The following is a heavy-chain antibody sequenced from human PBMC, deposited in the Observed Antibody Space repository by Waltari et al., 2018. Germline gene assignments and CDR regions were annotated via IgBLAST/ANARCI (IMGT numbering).Heavy chain of an antibody. V-gene: IGHV4-39*01. Sequence: QLQLQESGPGLVKPSETLSLICTVSGGSISGAYYWDWIRQSPGTGLEWIGDVSSGGNTTHNPSLKSRVTISTDTSKNQFSLRLGSVTAADTAVYYCVRHRGVHTGYPGLDPWGQGTLVTVSS. CDR3: VRHRGVHTGYPGLDP. CDR1: GGSISGAYY. J-gene: IGHJ5*02. D-gene: IGHD3-10*01. CDR2: VSSGGNT.